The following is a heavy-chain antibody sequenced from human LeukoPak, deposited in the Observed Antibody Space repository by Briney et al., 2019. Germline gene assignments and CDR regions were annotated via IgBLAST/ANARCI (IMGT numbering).Heavy chain of an antibody. J-gene: IGHJ5*02. CDR3: ARVKEQWLAGPYNWFDP. V-gene: IGHV3-21*01. D-gene: IGHD6-19*01. Sequence: PGGSLRLSCAASGFTFSSYSMNWVRQAPGKGLEWVSSISSSSSYIYYADSVKGRFTISRDNAKNSLYLQMNSLRAEDTAVYYCARVKEQWLAGPYNWFDPWGQGTLVTVSS. CDR1: GFTFSSYS. CDR2: ISSSSSYI.